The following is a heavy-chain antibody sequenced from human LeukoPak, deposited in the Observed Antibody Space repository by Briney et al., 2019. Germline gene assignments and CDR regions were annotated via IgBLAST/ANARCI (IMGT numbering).Heavy chain of an antibody. CDR2: IYYSGST. J-gene: IGHJ4*02. CDR1: GGSISSYY. Sequence: SETLSLTCTVSGGSISSYYWSWIRQPPGKGLEWIGYIYYSGSTNYNPSLKSRVTISVDTSKNQFSLKLSSVTAADTAVYYCARRGYSYGYDYWGQGTLVAVSS. D-gene: IGHD5-18*01. CDR3: ARRGYSYGYDY. V-gene: IGHV4-59*01.